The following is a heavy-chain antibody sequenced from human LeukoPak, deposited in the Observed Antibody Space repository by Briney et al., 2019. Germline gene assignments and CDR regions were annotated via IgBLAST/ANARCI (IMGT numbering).Heavy chain of an antibody. CDR1: GGSISSYY. Sequence: SETLSLTCTVSGGSISSYYWSWLRQPAGRGLEWIGRIQTSGSTNYNPSLRSRVTISVDTSKNQFSLKLTSVTAADTAVYYCARLKARDAFDIWGQGTMVTVSS. V-gene: IGHV4-4*07. J-gene: IGHJ3*02. CDR3: ARLKARDAFDI. CDR2: IQTSGST.